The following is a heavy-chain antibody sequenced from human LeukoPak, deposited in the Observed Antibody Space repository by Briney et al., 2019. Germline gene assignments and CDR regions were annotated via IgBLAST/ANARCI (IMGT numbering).Heavy chain of an antibody. CDR2: IIPIFGTA. CDR3: ARDLTPYCGGDRSLDY. D-gene: IGHD2-21*02. J-gene: IGHJ4*02. V-gene: IGHV1-69*13. CDR1: GGTFSSYA. Sequence: ASVTVSCTASGGTFSSYAISWVRQAPGQGLEWMGGIIPIFGTANYAQKFQGRVTITADESTSTAYMELSSLRSEDTAVYYCARDLTPYCGGDRSLDYWGQGTLVTVSS.